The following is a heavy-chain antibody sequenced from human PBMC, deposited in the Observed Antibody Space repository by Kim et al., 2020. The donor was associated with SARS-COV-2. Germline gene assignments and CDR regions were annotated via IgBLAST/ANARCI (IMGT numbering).Heavy chain of an antibody. CDR2: INHSGST. J-gene: IGHJ4*02. D-gene: IGHD3-10*01. CDR3: ARGYGSGGFDY. CDR1: GGSFSGYY. V-gene: IGHV4-34*01. Sequence: SETLSLTCAVYGGSFSGYYWSWIRQPPGKGLEWIGEINHSGSTNYNPSLKSRVTISVDTSKNQFSLKLSSVTAADTAVYYCARGYGSGGFDYWGQGTLVT.